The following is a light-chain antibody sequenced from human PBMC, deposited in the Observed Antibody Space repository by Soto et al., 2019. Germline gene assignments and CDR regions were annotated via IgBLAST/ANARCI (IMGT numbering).Light chain of an antibody. J-gene: IGKJ3*01. V-gene: IGKV1-13*02. CDR1: QGISSA. CDR2: DAS. Sequence: AIQLTQSPPSLSASVGDRVTITCRASQGISSAVAWYQQKPGKAPKVLMYDASSMESGVPSKFSGSGSGTESTLTISSLQPEDCATYYYQQFNSEPFTVGRGTKVDIK. CDR3: QQFNSEPFT.